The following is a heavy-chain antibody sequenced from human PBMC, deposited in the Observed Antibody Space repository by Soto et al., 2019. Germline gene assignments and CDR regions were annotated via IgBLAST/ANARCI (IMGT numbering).Heavy chain of an antibody. V-gene: IGHV3-43D*03. CDR2: ISWDGGST. J-gene: IGHJ6*02. Sequence: GSLRLSCAASGFTFDDYAMHWVRQAPGKGLEWVSLISWDGGSTYYADSVKGRFTISRDNSKNSLYLQMNSLRAEDTALYYCAKDIGFGNYGYYYYGMDVWGQGTTVTVSS. CDR1: GFTFDDYA. D-gene: IGHD4-4*01. CDR3: AKDIGFGNYGYYYYGMDV.